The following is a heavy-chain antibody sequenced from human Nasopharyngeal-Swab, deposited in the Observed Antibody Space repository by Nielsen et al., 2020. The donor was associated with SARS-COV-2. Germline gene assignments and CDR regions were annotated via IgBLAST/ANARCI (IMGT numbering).Heavy chain of an antibody. CDR3: AKEEVPNDY. Sequence: GSSLRLSCEFSGFNFRNSAMSWVRQAPGKGLEWVSGISISGVTTYYAASVKGRYTISRDNSQNTVYLQMSSLRAGDTAVYYCAKEEVPNDYWGQGTLVTVSS. J-gene: IGHJ4*02. CDR2: ISISGVTT. CDR1: GFNFRNSA. V-gene: IGHV3-23*01.